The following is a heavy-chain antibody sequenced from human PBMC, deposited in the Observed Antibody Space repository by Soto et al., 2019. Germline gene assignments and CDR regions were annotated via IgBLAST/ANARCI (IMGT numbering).Heavy chain of an antibody. J-gene: IGHJ6*02. Sequence: PGGSLRLSCAASGFTFSSYAMHWVRQAPGKGLEWVAVISYDGSNKYYADSVKGRFTISRDNSKNTLYLQMNSLRAEDTAVYYCASPAYYGMDVWGQGTTVNVSS. CDR3: ASPAYYGMDV. CDR2: ISYDGSNK. V-gene: IGHV3-30-3*01. CDR1: GFTFSSYA.